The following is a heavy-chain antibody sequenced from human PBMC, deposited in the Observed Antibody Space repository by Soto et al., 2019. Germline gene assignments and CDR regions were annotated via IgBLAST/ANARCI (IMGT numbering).Heavy chain of an antibody. V-gene: IGHV4-34*01. CDR3: ARGLNKGYDYIWGSYRQYYFDY. CDR2: INHSGST. Sequence: SETLSLTCAVYGGSFSGYYWSWIRQPPGKGLEWIGEINHSGSTNYNPSLKSRVTISVDTSKNQFSLKLSSVTAADTAVYYCARGLNKGYDYIWGSYRQYYFDYWGQGTLVTVSS. D-gene: IGHD3-16*02. J-gene: IGHJ4*02. CDR1: GGSFSGYY.